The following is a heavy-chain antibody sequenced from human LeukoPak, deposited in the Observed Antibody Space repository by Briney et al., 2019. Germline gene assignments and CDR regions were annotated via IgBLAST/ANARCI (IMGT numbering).Heavy chain of an antibody. CDR2: IYYSGST. J-gene: IGHJ4*02. CDR3: ARGLEWFGSDY. V-gene: IGHV4-39*07. Sequence: PSETLSLTCTVSGGSISSSNYHWGWIRQPPGKGLEWIGSIYYSGSTYYSPSLKSRVTISVDTSNNQFSLKLSSVTAADTAVYYCARGLEWFGSDYWGQGTLVTVSS. CDR1: GGSISSSNYH. D-gene: IGHD3-10*01.